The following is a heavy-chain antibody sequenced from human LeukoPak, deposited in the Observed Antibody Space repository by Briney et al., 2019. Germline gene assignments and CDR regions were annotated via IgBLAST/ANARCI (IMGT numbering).Heavy chain of an antibody. V-gene: IGHV4-34*01. D-gene: IGHD4-11*01. Sequence: ASETLSLTCAVYGGSFSGYYWSWIRQPPGKGLEWIGEINHSGSTNYNPSLKSRVTISVDTSKNQFSLKLSSVTAADTAVYYCARSSTGWRLHFFDYWGQGTLVTVSS. CDR2: INHSGST. CDR3: ARSSTGWRLHFFDY. J-gene: IGHJ4*02. CDR1: GGSFSGYY.